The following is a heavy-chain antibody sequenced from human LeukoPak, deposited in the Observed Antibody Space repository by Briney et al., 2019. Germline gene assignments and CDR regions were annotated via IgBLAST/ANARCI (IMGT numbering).Heavy chain of an antibody. CDR1: GLTFSTFG. V-gene: IGHV3-23*01. J-gene: IGHJ4*02. D-gene: IGHD3-10*01. CDR3: ANHRSAFEF. Sequence: GGSLRLSCAASGLTFSTFGMSWIRQSPGKGLEWVSAISGSASGHIPNYADSVKGRFTISRDNYRNTLYLQTNSLRVEDTAVYYCANHRSAFEFWGQGTLVTVSS. CDR2: ISGSASGH.